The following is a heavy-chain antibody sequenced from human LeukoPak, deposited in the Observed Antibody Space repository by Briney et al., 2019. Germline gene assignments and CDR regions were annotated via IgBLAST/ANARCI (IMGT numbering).Heavy chain of an antibody. D-gene: IGHD2-21*01. CDR2: ISGSGGRT. J-gene: IGHJ4*02. Sequence: PGGSLRLSCAASGFTFSSYAMSWVRQAPGKGLEWVSAISGSGGRTYYADSVKGRFTISRDNSKNTLYLQMNSLRAEDTAVYYCAKVGDMDKHIDYFDFWGQGTLVTVSS. V-gene: IGHV3-23*01. CDR3: AKVGDMDKHIDYFDF. CDR1: GFTFSSYA.